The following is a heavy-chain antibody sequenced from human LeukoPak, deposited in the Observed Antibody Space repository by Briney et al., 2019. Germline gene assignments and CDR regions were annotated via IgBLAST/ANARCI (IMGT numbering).Heavy chain of an antibody. D-gene: IGHD5-18*01. Sequence: PGGSLRLSCAASGFTFSSYGMHWVRQAPGKGLEWVAVIWYDGSNKYYADSVKGRFTISRDNSKNTLYLQMNSLRAEDTAVYYCARGGLDEGVYSYVDYWGQGTLVTVSS. CDR3: ARGGLDEGVYSYVDY. J-gene: IGHJ4*02. CDR2: IWYDGSNK. V-gene: IGHV3-33*01. CDR1: GFTFSSYG.